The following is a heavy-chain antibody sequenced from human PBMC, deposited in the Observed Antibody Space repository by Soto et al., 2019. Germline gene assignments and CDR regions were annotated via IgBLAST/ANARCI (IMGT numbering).Heavy chain of an antibody. Sequence: AASVKVSCKASGYTFTGYYMHWVRQAPGQGLEWMGWINPNSGGTNYAQKFQGWVTMTRDTSISTAYMELSRLRSDDTAVYYCARDRVVPAAIPYYYYYGMDVWGQGTTVTVSS. V-gene: IGHV1-2*04. CDR3: ARDRVVPAAIPYYYYYGMDV. CDR2: INPNSGGT. CDR1: GYTFTGYY. J-gene: IGHJ6*02. D-gene: IGHD2-2*01.